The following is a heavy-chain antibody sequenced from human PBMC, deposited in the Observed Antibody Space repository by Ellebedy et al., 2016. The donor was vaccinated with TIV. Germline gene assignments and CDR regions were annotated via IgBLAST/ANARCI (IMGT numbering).Heavy chain of an antibody. Sequence: GGSLRLSCAASGFTFTSYGMHWVRQAPGKGLEWVAVISYDGSNKYYADSVKGRVTISRDNSKNTLYLQMNSLRAEDTAVYSCAKAPIETCRGVICYPFDNWGLGTLVTVSS. CDR3: AKAPIETCRGVICYPFDN. D-gene: IGHD2-15*01. J-gene: IGHJ4*02. CDR2: ISYDGSNK. V-gene: IGHV3-30*18. CDR1: GFTFTSYG.